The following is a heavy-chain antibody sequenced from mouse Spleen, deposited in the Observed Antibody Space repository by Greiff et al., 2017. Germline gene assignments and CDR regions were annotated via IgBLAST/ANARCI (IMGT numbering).Heavy chain of an antibody. CDR2: INPSSGYT. Sequence: VQLQQSGAELARPGASVKMSCKASGYTFTSYTMHWVKQRPGQGLEWIGYINPSSGYTNYNQKFKDNATLTADKSSSTAYMQRSSLTAEDSAVYYWARSGIYPWACWGRGTRVTVAA. CDR1: GYTFTSYT. V-gene: IGHV1-4*01. J-gene: IGHJ3*01. D-gene: IGHD2-1*01. CDR3: ARSGIYPWAC.